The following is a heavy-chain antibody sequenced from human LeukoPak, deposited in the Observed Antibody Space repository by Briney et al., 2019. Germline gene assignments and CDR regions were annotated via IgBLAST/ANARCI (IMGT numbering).Heavy chain of an antibody. J-gene: IGHJ4*02. CDR3: AKDVIVAFDY. V-gene: IGHV3-30*02. Sequence: GGSLRLSCAASGFTFSSYGMHWVRQAPGKGLEWVAFIRYDGSNKYHADSVKGRFTISRDNSKNTLYLQMNSLRAEDTAVYYCAKDVIVAFDYWGQGTLVTVSS. CDR2: IRYDGSNK. CDR1: GFTFSSYG. D-gene: IGHD2/OR15-2a*01.